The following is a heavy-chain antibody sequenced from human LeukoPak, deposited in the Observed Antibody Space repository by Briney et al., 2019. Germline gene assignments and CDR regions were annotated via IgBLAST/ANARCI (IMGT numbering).Heavy chain of an antibody. CDR3: ARRPRGVIIKTWFDS. V-gene: IGHV4-61*02. CDR1: GGSISSGSYS. CDR2: IYTSGST. D-gene: IGHD3-10*01. J-gene: IGHJ5*01. Sequence: SETLSLTCTVSGGSISSGSYSWSWIRQPAGKGLEWIGRIYTSGSTNYNPSLKSRVTISVDTSKNQFSLNLSSVTAADTAVYYCARRPRGVIIKTWFDSWGQGTLVTVSS.